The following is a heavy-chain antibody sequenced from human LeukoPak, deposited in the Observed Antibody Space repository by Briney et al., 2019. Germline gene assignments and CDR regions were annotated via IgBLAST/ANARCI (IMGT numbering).Heavy chain of an antibody. CDR1: GFTVSTNY. Sequence: GGSLRLSCTASGFTVSTNYMNWVRQAPGEGLEWVSVLHSGGSTYYADSVKGRFTISRDNSKNTLYLQMNSLRAEDTGVYYCARAPSERADNALDIWGQGTKVAVSP. CDR2: LHSGGST. CDR3: ARAPSERADNALDI. J-gene: IGHJ3*02. V-gene: IGHV3-66*01. D-gene: IGHD1-14*01.